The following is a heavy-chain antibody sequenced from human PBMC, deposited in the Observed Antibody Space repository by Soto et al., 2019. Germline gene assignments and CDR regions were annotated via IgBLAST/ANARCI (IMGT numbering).Heavy chain of an antibody. V-gene: IGHV3-23*01. CDR1: GFTFSSYA. CDR2: ISGSGTKA. D-gene: IGHD6-19*01. J-gene: IGHJ1*01. Sequence: EVQLLDSGGGLVQPGGSLRLSCAASGFTFSSYAMNWVRQAPGKGLEWVSVISGSGTKAYYADSVKGRFTISRDNSKNTLYRQMNSLRAEATAVYFCATDPGSSGSPEYFQHWVQGTLVTVAS. CDR3: ATDPGSSGSPEYFQH.